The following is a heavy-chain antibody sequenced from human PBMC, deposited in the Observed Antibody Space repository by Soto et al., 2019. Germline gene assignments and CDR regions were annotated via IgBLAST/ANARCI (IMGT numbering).Heavy chain of an antibody. J-gene: IGHJ4*02. CDR1: GDSVSSNSAA. Sequence: SQTLSLTCAISGDSVSSNSAAWNWIRRSPSRGLEWLGRTYYRSKWYNDYAVSVKSRITINPDTSKNQFSLQLNSVTPEDTAVYYCASAPVGRFGPFDYWGQGTLVTVSS. D-gene: IGHD1-26*01. CDR3: ASAPVGRFGPFDY. CDR2: TYYRSKWYN. V-gene: IGHV6-1*01.